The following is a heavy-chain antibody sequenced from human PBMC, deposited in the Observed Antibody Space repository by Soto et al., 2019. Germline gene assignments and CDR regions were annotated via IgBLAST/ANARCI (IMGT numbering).Heavy chain of an antibody. J-gene: IGHJ4*02. CDR3: AREPYCSSTSCYATIPLDY. CDR1: GGTFSSYA. Sequence: SVKVSCKASGGTFSSYAISWVRQAPGQGLEWMGGIIPIFGTANYAQKFQGRVTITADESTSTAYMELSSLRSEDTAVYYCAREPYCSSTSCYATIPLDYWGQGTLVTVSS. CDR2: IIPIFGTA. V-gene: IGHV1-69*13. D-gene: IGHD2-2*01.